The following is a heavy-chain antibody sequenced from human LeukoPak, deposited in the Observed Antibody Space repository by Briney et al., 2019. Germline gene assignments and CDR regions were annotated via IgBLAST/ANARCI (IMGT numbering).Heavy chain of an antibody. CDR2: INPNSGGT. Sequence: ASVKVSCKASGYTFTGYYMHWVRQAPGQGLEWMGWINPNSGGTNYAQKFQGRVTMTRDTSISTAYMELSRLRSDDTAVYYCASGSDDSSGYYPAGLLDYWGQGTLVTVSS. CDR1: GYTFTGYY. CDR3: ASGSDDSSGYYPAGLLDY. V-gene: IGHV1-2*02. D-gene: IGHD3-22*01. J-gene: IGHJ4*02.